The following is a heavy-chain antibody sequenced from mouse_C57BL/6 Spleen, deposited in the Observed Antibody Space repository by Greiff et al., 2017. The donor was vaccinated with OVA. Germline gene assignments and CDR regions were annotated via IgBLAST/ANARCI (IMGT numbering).Heavy chain of an antibody. CDR3: TVIYYDYDGAFAY. Sequence: EVHLVESGGGLVQPGGSMKLSCVASGFTFSNYWMNWVRQSPEKGLEWVAQIRLKSDNYATHYAESVKGRFTISRDDSKSSVYLQMNNLRAEDTGIYYCTVIYYDYDGAFAYWGQGTLVTVSA. J-gene: IGHJ3*01. CDR1: GFTFSNYW. D-gene: IGHD2-4*01. CDR2: IRLKSDNYAT. V-gene: IGHV6-3*01.